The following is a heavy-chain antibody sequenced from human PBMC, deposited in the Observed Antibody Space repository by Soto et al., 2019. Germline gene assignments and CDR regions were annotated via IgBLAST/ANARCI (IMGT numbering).Heavy chain of an antibody. J-gene: IGHJ4*02. CDR3: ASHPSPRNYCSSTSCYFDY. CDR2: MSPNSGRT. CDR1: GYTFSNYD. D-gene: IGHD2-2*01. V-gene: IGHV1-8*01. Sequence: ASVKVSCTASGYTFSNYDINWVRQATGQGLEWMGWMSPNSGRTGYAQKFQGRVTITADTSRSTAYMELSSLRSEDTAVYYCASHPSPRNYCSSTSCYFDYWGQGTLVTVSS.